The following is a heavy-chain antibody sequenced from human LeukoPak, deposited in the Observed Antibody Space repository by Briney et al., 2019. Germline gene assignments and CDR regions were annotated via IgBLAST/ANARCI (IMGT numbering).Heavy chain of an antibody. CDR2: ISNDGKLT. CDR3: VKEYFRGFDQ. CDR1: GFTFNSYG. D-gene: IGHD2/OR15-2a*01. Sequence: GRSLRLSCAASGFTFNSYGMHWVRRAPGKGLEWVAAISNDGKLTYYEDSVRGRFTISRDNSKNTVHLQVNSLRTEDTAVYHCVKEYFRGFDQWGQGTLVIVSS. J-gene: IGHJ4*02. V-gene: IGHV3-30*18.